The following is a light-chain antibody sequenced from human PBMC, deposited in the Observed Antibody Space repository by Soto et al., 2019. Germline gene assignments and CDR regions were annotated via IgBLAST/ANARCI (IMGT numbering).Light chain of an antibody. CDR3: SAYTSIATYV. J-gene: IGLJ1*01. CDR2: DFS. Sequence: QSVLNQPASVSGSPGQSITISCTGTSSEGGGYEFVSWYQQHPDNAPKLIIYDFSDRPSGESSRFSGSKSANTASLTISGLQAEFEDDNYSSAYTSIATYVF. CDR1: SSEGGGYEF. V-gene: IGLV2-14*01.